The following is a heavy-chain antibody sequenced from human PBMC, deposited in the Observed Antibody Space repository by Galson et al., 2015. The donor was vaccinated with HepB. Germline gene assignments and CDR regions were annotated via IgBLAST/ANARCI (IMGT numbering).Heavy chain of an antibody. CDR2: TYYRSKWYN. D-gene: IGHD1-26*01. CDR3: ARARSGSYPPVYYYYYMDV. Sequence: CAISGDSVSSNSAAWNWIRQSPSRGLEWLGRTYYRSKWYNDYAVSVKSRITINPDTSKNQFSLQLNSVTPEDTAVYYCARARSGSYPPVYYYYYMDVWGKGTTVTVSS. V-gene: IGHV6-1*01. J-gene: IGHJ6*03. CDR1: GDSVSSNSAA.